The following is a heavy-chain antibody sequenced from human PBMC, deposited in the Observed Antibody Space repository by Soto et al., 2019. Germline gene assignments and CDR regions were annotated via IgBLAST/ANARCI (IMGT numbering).Heavy chain of an antibody. CDR3: ASTPPYSSSWYYYYMDV. Sequence: GGSLRLSCAASGFTFSSYSMNWVRQAPGKGLEWVSYISSSSSTIYYADSVKGRFTISRDNAKNSLYLQMNSLRDEDTAVYYCASTPPYSSSWYYYYMDVWGKGTTVTVSS. J-gene: IGHJ6*03. V-gene: IGHV3-48*02. D-gene: IGHD6-13*01. CDR2: ISSSSSTI. CDR1: GFTFSSYS.